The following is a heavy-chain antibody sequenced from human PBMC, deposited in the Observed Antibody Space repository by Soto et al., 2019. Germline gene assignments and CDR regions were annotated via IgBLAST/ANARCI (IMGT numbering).Heavy chain of an antibody. Sequence: SETLSLTCTVSGDSVGSSYYYWGWIRQPPGKGLEWIGSIFYSGSTYYNPSLKSRVTISVDTSKNQFSLKLSSVTAADTAVYYCARRGSSRQIYHYGMDVWGPGTTVTVSS. V-gene: IGHV4-39*01. D-gene: IGHD6-13*01. CDR2: IFYSGST. CDR1: GDSVGSSYYY. CDR3: ARRGSSRQIYHYGMDV. J-gene: IGHJ6*02.